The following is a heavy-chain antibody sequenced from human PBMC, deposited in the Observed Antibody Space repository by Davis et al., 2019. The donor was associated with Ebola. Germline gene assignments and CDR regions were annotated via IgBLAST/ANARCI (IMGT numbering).Heavy chain of an antibody. Sequence: GESLKISCKGSGYSFTSYRIGWVRQMPGKGLEWMGIIYPGDSDTRYSPSFQGQVTISADKPISTAYLQWSSLKASDTAMYYCARETRGYSYGAMFYYYYGMDVWGQGTTVTVSS. J-gene: IGHJ6*02. CDR3: ARETRGYSYGAMFYYYYGMDV. V-gene: IGHV5-51*04. D-gene: IGHD5-18*01. CDR1: GYSFTSYR. CDR2: IYPGDSDT.